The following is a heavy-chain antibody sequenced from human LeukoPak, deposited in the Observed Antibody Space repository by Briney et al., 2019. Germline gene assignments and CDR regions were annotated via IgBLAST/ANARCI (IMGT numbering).Heavy chain of an antibody. Sequence: GGSLRLSCAASGFTFSSYGMHWVRQAPGKGLEWVAFIRYDGSNKYYADSVKGRFTISRDNSKNTLYLQMNSLRAEDTAVYYCARSGTLSSIAAPLYDYWGQGTLVTVSS. CDR3: ARSGTLSSIAAPLYDY. CDR1: GFTFSSYG. CDR2: IRYDGSNK. V-gene: IGHV3-30*02. D-gene: IGHD6-6*01. J-gene: IGHJ4*02.